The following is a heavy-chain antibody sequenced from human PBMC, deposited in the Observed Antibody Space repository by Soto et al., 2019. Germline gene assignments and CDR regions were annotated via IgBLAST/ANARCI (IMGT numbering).Heavy chain of an antibody. CDR2: TYYRSKWYN. V-gene: IGHV6-1*01. CDR3: AREYSSSPGGFDP. Sequence: QTLSLTCAISGDSVSSNSDAWNWIRQSPSRGLEWLGRTYYRSKWYNDYAVSVKSRITINPDTSKNQFSLQLNSVTPEDTAVYYCAREYSSSPGGFDPWGQGTLVTVSS. CDR1: GDSVSSNSDA. J-gene: IGHJ5*02. D-gene: IGHD6-6*01.